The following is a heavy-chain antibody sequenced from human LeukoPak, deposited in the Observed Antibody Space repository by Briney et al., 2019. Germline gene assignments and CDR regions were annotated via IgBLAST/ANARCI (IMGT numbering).Heavy chain of an antibody. J-gene: IGHJ4*02. CDR2: ISDSGAAT. CDR3: AKVDIPMGRLINS. CDR1: GFTFSSYA. V-gene: IGHV3-23*01. Sequence: GGSLRLSCAASGFTFSSYAMNWVRQDPGKGLEWVSRISDSGAATYYADSVKGRFTISRDNSKNTLYLHMNSLRADDTAVYYCAKVDIPMGRLINSWGQGTLVSVPS. D-gene: IGHD5-18*01.